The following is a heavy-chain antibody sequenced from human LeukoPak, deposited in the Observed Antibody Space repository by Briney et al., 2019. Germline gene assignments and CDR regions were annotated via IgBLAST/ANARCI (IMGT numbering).Heavy chain of an antibody. V-gene: IGHV3-23*01. CDR3: AKTFIAVANPIDY. J-gene: IGHJ4*02. Sequence: PGGSLRLSCAAPGFTFSSYAMSWVRQAPGKGLEWVSVISGGGTSTYYADSVKGRFTISKDNSRNTLYLQMNSLRAEDTAVYYCAKTFIAVANPIDYRGQGTLVTVSS. CDR1: GFTFSSYA. D-gene: IGHD6-19*01. CDR2: ISGGGTST.